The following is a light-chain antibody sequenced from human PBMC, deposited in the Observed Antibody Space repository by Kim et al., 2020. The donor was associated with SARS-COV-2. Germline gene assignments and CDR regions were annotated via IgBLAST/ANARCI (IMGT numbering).Light chain of an antibody. CDR3: SSYAGSSWV. V-gene: IGLV2-8*01. J-gene: IGLJ3*02. Sequence: QSALTQPPSASGSPGQSVTISCTGTSSDIGAYNYVSWYQQHPGKAPKVMIYEVSERPSGVSDRFSGSKSGSTASLTVSGLQAEDEADYYCSSYAGSSWVFGGGTQLTVL. CDR2: EVS. CDR1: SSDIGAYNY.